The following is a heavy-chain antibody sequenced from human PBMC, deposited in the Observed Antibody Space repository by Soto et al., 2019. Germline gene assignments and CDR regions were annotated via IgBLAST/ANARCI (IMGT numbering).Heavy chain of an antibody. CDR1: GYTFTSYG. CDR3: ATDAPPVDY. V-gene: IGHV1-18*01. CDR2: ISAYNGNT. Sequence: QVQLVQSGAEVKKPGASVKVSCKASGYTFTSYGVSWVRQAPGQGLEWMGWISAYNGNTKYAQKLQGRVTMTTDTSTTTADRDLRSLSSDDTAVYYCATDAPPVDYWGQGTLVTVSS. J-gene: IGHJ4*02.